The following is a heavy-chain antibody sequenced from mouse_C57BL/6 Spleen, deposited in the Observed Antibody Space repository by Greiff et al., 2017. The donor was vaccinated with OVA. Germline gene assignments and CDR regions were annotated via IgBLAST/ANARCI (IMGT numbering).Heavy chain of an antibody. V-gene: IGHV1-19*01. Sequence: VQLQQSGPVLVKPGASVKMSCKASGYTFTDYYMNWVKQSHGKSLEWIGVINPYNGGTSYNQKFKGKATLTVDKSSSTAYMELNSLTSEDSAVYYCARVNLQGYFDVWGTGTTVTVSS. D-gene: IGHD5-1*01. J-gene: IGHJ1*03. CDR3: ARVNLQGYFDV. CDR2: INPYNGGT. CDR1: GYTFTDYY.